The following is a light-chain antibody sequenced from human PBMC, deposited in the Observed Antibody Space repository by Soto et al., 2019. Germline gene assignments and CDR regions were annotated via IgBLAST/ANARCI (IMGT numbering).Light chain of an antibody. V-gene: IGLV2-23*02. J-gene: IGLJ2*01. CDR1: RSDVGSYNS. CDR3: VSYAGNSIWL. Sequence: QSALTQPASVSGSPGQSITISCTGTRSDVGSYNSIAWYQQHPGKAPRVVIFEVTKRPSGISDRFSGSKSGYTASLTISGLQAEDEAAYFCVSYAGNSIWLFGGGTKVTVL. CDR2: EVT.